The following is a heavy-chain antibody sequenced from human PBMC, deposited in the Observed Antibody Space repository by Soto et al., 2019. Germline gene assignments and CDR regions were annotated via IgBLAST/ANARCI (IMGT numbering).Heavy chain of an antibody. V-gene: IGHV3-7*01. CDR1: GFTFSNLW. J-gene: IGHJ4*02. CDR2: INQDGSEK. D-gene: IGHD3-16*01. CDR3: TKGGHVDN. Sequence: EVQLVDSGGGLVQPGGSLRLSCAASGFTFSNLWMTWVRQAPGKGLQWVVNINQDGSEKHYVDSVEGRFTISRDNARNSLYLQMNSLRVEDTAIYYCTKGGHVDNWGQGTLVTVAS.